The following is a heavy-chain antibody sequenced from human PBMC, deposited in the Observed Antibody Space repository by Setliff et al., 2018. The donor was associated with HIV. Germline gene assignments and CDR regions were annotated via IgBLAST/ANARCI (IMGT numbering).Heavy chain of an antibody. J-gene: IGHJ3*02. D-gene: IGHD5-12*01. CDR2: FYTSGST. Sequence: SETLSLTCSVSGGSISSTSYYWSWIRQPAGKGLEWIGRFYTSGSTNYNPSLKSRVTMSVDTSKNQFSLNLDSVTAADTAVFYCATASGYDLFMGAFDIWGQGTMVTVSS. V-gene: IGHV4-61*02. CDR1: GGSISSTSYY. CDR3: ATASGYDLFMGAFDI.